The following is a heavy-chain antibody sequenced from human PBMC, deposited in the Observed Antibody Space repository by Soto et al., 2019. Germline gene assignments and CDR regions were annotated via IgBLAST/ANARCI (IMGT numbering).Heavy chain of an antibody. CDR2: IYYSGST. J-gene: IGHJ4*02. D-gene: IGHD3-22*01. CDR3: ARQSYDSRDYFAY. Sequence: PSETLSLTCTVSGDSITSSTYYWGWIRQPPGKGLEWIGSIYYSGSTYYNPSLNSRVTISVDTSRIHFSLKLISVTAADTAVYYCARQSYDSRDYFAYWGQGTLVTVSS. CDR1: GDSITSSTYY. V-gene: IGHV4-39*01.